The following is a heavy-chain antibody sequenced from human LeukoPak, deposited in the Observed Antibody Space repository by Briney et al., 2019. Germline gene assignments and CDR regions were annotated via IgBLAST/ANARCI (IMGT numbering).Heavy chain of an antibody. Sequence: GGSLRLSCAASGFTFSSYAMSWVHQAPGKGLERVANIKEDGSEKYYVDSVKGRFTISRDNAKNSLYLQMSSLRDDDTAVYYCTRDRGWQQFDYWGQGTLVTVSS. V-gene: IGHV3-7*01. CDR1: GFTFSSYA. CDR2: IKEDGSEK. D-gene: IGHD5-24*01. CDR3: TRDRGWQQFDY. J-gene: IGHJ4*02.